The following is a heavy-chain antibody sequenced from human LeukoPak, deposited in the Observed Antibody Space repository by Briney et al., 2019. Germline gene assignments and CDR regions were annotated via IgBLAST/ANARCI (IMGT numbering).Heavy chain of an antibody. J-gene: IGHJ4*02. D-gene: IGHD6-19*01. Sequence: PGGSLRLSCAASGFTFSSYAMHWVRQAPGKGLEWVAVISYDGSNKYYADSVKGRFTISRDNSKNTLYLQMNSLRAEDTAVYYCAKAVIAVAGTGPFVDYWGQGTLVTVSS. CDR3: AKAVIAVAGTGPFVDY. V-gene: IGHV3-30-3*01. CDR1: GFTFSSYA. CDR2: ISYDGSNK.